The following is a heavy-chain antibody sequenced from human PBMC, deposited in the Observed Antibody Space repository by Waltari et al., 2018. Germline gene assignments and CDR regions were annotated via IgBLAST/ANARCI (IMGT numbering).Heavy chain of an antibody. Sequence: EVQLVESGGGLVQPAGSLILSCAAPGSTFSSYSMRWVRQAPGKGLEWVANIKQDGSDKYYVDSVKGRFTISRDNAKNSLYLQMNSLRAEDTAVYYCAREVAWSFDYWGQGTLVTVSS. CDR1: GSTFSSYS. J-gene: IGHJ4*02. V-gene: IGHV3-7*01. CDR2: IKQDGSDK. D-gene: IGHD2-15*01. CDR3: AREVAWSFDY.